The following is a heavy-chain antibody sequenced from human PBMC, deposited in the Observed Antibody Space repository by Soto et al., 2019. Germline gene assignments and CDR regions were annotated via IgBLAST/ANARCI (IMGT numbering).Heavy chain of an antibody. Sequence: PGGSLRLSCSAPGFSFGSYWMNWVRKALGTGFVWVSGINSVGSLITYADSVKGRFTISRDNAKNSLYLQMDSLRGEDTAVYYCVRDSSGSYWGQGT. CDR2: INSVGSLI. CDR3: VRDSSGSY. V-gene: IGHV3-74*03. CDR1: GFSFGSYW. D-gene: IGHD6-19*01. J-gene: IGHJ4*02.